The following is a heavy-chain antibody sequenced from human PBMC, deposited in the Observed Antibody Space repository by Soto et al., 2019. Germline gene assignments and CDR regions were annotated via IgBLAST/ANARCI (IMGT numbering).Heavy chain of an antibody. CDR3: ARGWNDVYYFDY. CDR2: ISAYNGST. V-gene: IGHV1-18*01. CDR1: GYTFTSYG. J-gene: IGHJ4*02. Sequence: ASVKVSCKASGYTFTSYGISWVRQAPGQGLEWMGWISAYNGSTNYNPSLKSRVTISVDTSKNQFSLKLSSVTAADTAVYYCARGWNDVYYFDYWGQGTLVTVSS. D-gene: IGHD1-1*01.